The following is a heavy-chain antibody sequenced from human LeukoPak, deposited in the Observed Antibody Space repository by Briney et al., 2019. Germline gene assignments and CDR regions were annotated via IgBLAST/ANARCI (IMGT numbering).Heavy chain of an antibody. CDR2: IYYSGST. CDR3: ARLVCGGGSCPAEFDY. CDR1: GFAFSSYW. D-gene: IGHD2-15*01. Sequence: PGGSLRLSCVASGFAFSSYWMSWVRQPPGKGLEWIGSIYYSGSTYYNPSLNSRVTIFIDMSKNQFSLKLSSVTATDTAVYYCARLVCGGGSCPAEFDYWGQGTLVTVSS. V-gene: IGHV4-39*01. J-gene: IGHJ4*02.